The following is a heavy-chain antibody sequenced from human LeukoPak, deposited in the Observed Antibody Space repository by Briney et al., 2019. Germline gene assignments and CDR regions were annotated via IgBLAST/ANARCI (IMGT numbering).Heavy chain of an antibody. CDR1: GGSFSGYY. J-gene: IGHJ5*02. D-gene: IGHD6-6*01. Sequence: SETLSLTCAVYGGSFSGYYWSWIRQPPGKGLEWIGVINHSGSTNYNPSLKSRVTISVDTSKNQFSLKLSSVTAADTAVYYCARVGIAARPSYWFDPWGQGTLVTVSS. V-gene: IGHV4-34*01. CDR3: ARVGIAARPSYWFDP. CDR2: INHSGST.